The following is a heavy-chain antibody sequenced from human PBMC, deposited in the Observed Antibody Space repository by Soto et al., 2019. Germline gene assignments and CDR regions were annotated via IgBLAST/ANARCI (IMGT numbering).Heavy chain of an antibody. CDR2: IYYSGGT. Sequence: SETLSLTCTLDSISTYYWNWIRQPPGKGLEWIGYIYYSGGTYYNPSLKSRVTISVDTSKNQFSLKLSSVTAADTAVYYCARDLAVRGYYYGMDVWGQGTTVT. V-gene: IGHV4-59*06. CDR1: SISTYY. J-gene: IGHJ6*02. CDR3: ARDLAVRGYYYGMDV. D-gene: IGHD4-17*01.